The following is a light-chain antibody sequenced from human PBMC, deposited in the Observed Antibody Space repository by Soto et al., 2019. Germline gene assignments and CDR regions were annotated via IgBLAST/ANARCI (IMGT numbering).Light chain of an antibody. V-gene: IGLV2-23*01. Sequence: HSALTQPASVSASPGQSITIPCTGTSSDVGSYNLVSWFQQHPGKVPKLLIYEGTKRPSGLSDRFSGSKSGNTASLTISGLQAQDEADYYCSSYAGENSYVFGTGTKLTVL. CDR2: EGT. CDR1: SSDVGSYNL. CDR3: SSYAGENSYV. J-gene: IGLJ1*01.